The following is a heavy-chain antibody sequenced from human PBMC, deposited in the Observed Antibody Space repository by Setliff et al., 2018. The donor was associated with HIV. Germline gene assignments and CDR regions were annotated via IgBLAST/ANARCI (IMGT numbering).Heavy chain of an antibody. CDR2: IYTSGST. CDR1: GGSISSGSYY. J-gene: IGHJ4*02. Sequence: SETLSLTCTVSGGSISSGSYYWSWIRQPAGKGLEWIGHIYTSGSTNYNPSLKSRVTISVDTSKNQFSLKLSSVTAADTAVYYCTTDGIVGATTSVDYWGQGTLVTVSS. V-gene: IGHV4-61*09. CDR3: TTDGIVGATTSVDY. D-gene: IGHD1-26*01.